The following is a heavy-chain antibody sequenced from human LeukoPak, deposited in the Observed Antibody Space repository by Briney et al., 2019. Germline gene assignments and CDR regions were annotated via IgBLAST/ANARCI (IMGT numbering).Heavy chain of an antibody. CDR3: AREDRDYYYMDV. CDR1: GGTFSSYA. V-gene: IGHV1-69*05. J-gene: IGHJ6*03. CDR2: IIPIFGTA. Sequence: SVKVSCKASGGTFSSYAISWVRQAPGQGLEWMGWIIPIFGTANYAQKFQGRVTISTDESTSTAYMELNSLRSEDTAVYHCAREDRDYYYMDVWGKGTTVTVSS.